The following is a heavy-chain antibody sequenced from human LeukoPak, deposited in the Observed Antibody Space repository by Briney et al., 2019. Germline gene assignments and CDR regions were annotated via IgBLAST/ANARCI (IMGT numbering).Heavy chain of an antibody. CDR1: GGTFSSYA. Sequence: SVKVSCKASGGTFSSYAISWVRQAPGQGLEWMGGIIPIFGTANYAQKFQGRVTITADESTSTAYMELSSLRSEDTAVYYCAREGRASSSWRSYMDVWGKGTTVTVSS. D-gene: IGHD6-13*01. V-gene: IGHV1-69*01. CDR2: IIPIFGTA. J-gene: IGHJ6*03. CDR3: AREGRASSSWRSYMDV.